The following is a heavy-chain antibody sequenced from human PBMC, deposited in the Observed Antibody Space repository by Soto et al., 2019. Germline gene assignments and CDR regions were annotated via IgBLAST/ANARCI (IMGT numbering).Heavy chain of an antibody. J-gene: IGHJ4*02. D-gene: IGHD2-8*01. V-gene: IGHV3-23*01. CDR1: GFTFSTYT. CDR3: AKDRQPDGLWPFDH. Sequence: EVQLLESGGGLVQPGGSLRLSCAASGFTFSTYTMSWVRQATGKGLEWVSGILGNGCAAFYADSVKGRFTISRDNSNNMLYLQMYNLRAEDTAIYYCAKDRQPDGLWPFDHWGQGTLLTVSS. CDR2: ILGNGCAA.